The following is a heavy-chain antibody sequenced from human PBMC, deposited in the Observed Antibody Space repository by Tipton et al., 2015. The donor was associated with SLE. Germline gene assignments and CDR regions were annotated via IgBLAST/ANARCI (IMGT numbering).Heavy chain of an antibody. J-gene: IGHJ3*02. CDR1: GLTFSSYG. CDR2: IRYDGSNK. CDR3: AKQESSSAPGAFDI. D-gene: IGHD6-19*01. V-gene: IGHV3-30*02. Sequence: TLRLSCAASGLTFSSYGLHWVRQAPGKGLEWVAFIRYDGSNKWYANSVKGRITISRDNSKNTLYLQRNSLRAEDTAVYYCAKQESSSAPGAFDIWAQGTIVTGSS.